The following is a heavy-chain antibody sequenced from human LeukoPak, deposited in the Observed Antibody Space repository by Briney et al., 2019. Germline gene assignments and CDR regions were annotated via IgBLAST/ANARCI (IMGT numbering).Heavy chain of an antibody. V-gene: IGHV4-59*01. CDR3: ARAGSGYYPFDD. CDR2: VYYSGST. CDR1: GGSISSYY. D-gene: IGHD3-22*01. Sequence: NPSETLSLTCTVSGGSISSYYWSWIRQPPGKGLEWIGYVYYSGSTNYNPSLKSRVTISVDTSNNQFSLKLSSVTAADTAVDYCARAGSGYYPFDDWGQGTLVTVSS. J-gene: IGHJ4*02.